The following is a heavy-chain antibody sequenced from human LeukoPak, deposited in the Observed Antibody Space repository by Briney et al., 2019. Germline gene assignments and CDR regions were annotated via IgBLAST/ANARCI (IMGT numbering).Heavy chain of an antibody. Sequence: GESLKISCKGSGYSFTSYWIGWVRQMPGKGLEWMGIIYPGDSDTRYSPSFQGQVTISADKSISTAYLQWSSLKASDTAMYYCASLRDGDRYNYGKAFDIWGQGTMVTVSS. CDR2: IYPGDSDT. CDR1: GYSFTSYW. V-gene: IGHV5-51*01. D-gene: IGHD5-24*01. J-gene: IGHJ3*02. CDR3: ASLRDGDRYNYGKAFDI.